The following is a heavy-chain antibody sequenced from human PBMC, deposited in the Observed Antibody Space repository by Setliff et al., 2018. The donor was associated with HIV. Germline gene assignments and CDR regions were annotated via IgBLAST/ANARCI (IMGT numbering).Heavy chain of an antibody. D-gene: IGHD6-19*01. CDR1: GYTFTTYA. V-gene: IGHV1-18*01. Sequence: ASVKVSCKASGYTFTTYAISWVRQAPGQGLEWMGWISTHNDDTDYAQKFQSRVTITRDTAARTDYMELSSLRSEDTAVYFCAREGEGNGWARLDYWGQGTLVTVSS. CDR3: AREGEGNGWARLDY. CDR2: ISTHNDDT. J-gene: IGHJ4*02.